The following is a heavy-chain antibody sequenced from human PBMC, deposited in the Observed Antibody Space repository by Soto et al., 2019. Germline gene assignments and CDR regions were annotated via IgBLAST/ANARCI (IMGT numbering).Heavy chain of an antibody. CDR2: ISYDGGNK. V-gene: IGHV3-30*04. D-gene: IGHD2-2*01. CDR1: GFIFSSYA. J-gene: IGHJ6*02. CDR3: ARESGFCITSSCSVSSSFYLIAV. Sequence: PGGSLRLSCAASGFIFSSYAFHWVRQTPGKGLEWVSFISYDGGNKYYTDSVKGRFTISRDNSKNTVYLQMNSLRDEDTAVYYCARESGFCITSSCSVSSSFYLIAVSAQRTTVTVSS.